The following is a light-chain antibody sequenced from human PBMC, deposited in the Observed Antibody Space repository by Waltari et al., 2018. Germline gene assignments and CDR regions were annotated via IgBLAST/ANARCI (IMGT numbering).Light chain of an antibody. CDR1: QSVGVY. V-gene: IGKV3-11*01. CDR3: QQSKSWPLT. J-gene: IGKJ4*01. CDR2: DAS. Sequence: EIVLTQSPATLSFYPGERATLSCRASQSVGVYLAWYQQKPGQAPRLILYDASNRATGIPGRFSGSGSGTEFTHTISSLEPEDVAVYYCQQSKSWPLTFGGGTKVEIK.